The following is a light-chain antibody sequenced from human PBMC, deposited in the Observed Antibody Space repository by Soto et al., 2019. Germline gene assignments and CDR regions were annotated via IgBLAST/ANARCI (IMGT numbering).Light chain of an antibody. Sequence: AFHMTQSASSLSASLGHRVTIACRARQGIKEYVAWYQQKPGQAPKLLIYAASSLQSGVPSRFSGSGSGTDFTLTISSLQPEDFETYYCLQDYNYPITFGQGTRLEIK. V-gene: IGKV1-6*01. J-gene: IGKJ5*01. CDR3: LQDYNYPIT. CDR1: QGIKEY. CDR2: AAS.